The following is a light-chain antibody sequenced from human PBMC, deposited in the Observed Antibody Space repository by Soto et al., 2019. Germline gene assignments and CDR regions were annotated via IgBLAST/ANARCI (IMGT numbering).Light chain of an antibody. CDR3: RQTFNNRLS. CDR1: QSVSTS. V-gene: IGKV1-39*01. J-gene: IGKJ4*01. CDR2: HSS. Sequence: DIQMTQSPSSLSASVGARVTITCRASQSVSTSVNWYQQLGGKAPKLLIQHSSTLQSGVPSRFSGSGSGTDFTLTISSLQPEDCATYYCRQTFNNRLSFGGGTKVEIK.